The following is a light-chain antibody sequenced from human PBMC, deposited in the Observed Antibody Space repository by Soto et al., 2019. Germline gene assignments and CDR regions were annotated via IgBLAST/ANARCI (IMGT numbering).Light chain of an antibody. CDR3: QHYNSYWT. CDR2: DAS. J-gene: IGKJ1*01. CDR1: QSIDTY. V-gene: IGKV1-5*01. Sequence: DLQMTQSPSTLSASVGDRVTLTCRASQSIDTYLAWYQQKPGKAPKLLLYDASILESGVPSRFSGSGSGTEFTLTISGLQPDDFATYYCQHYNSYWTFGQGTKVEI.